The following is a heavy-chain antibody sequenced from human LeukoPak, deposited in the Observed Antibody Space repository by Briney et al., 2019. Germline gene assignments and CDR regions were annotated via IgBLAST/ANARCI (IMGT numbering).Heavy chain of an antibody. CDR2: ISGSDEST. V-gene: IGHV3-23*01. CDR1: GFTFSSYD. D-gene: IGHD7-27*01. J-gene: IGHJ3*02. CDR3: ANRRLGRGAFDI. Sequence: GGSLRLSCAASGFTFSSYDMSWIRQAPGKGLEWVSEISGSDESTKYVDSVKGRFTISRDNSKNTLYMLLNSLRVDDTAVYYCANRRLGRGAFDIWGQGTMVTVSS.